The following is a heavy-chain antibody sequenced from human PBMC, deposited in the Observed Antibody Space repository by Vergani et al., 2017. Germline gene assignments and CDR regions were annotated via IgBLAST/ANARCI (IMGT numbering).Heavy chain of an antibody. V-gene: IGHV1-69*01. Sequence: QVQLVQSGAEVKKPGSSVKVSCKASGGTFSSYAISWVRQAPGQGLEWMGGIIPIFGTANYAQKFQGRVTITADESTSTAYMELSSLRSEDTAVYYCARHCSSTSCYRPKDYYYYMDGWGKGTTVTVSS. J-gene: IGHJ6*03. CDR3: ARHCSSTSCYRPKDYYYYMDG. CDR1: GGTFSSYA. D-gene: IGHD2-2*02. CDR2: IIPIFGTA.